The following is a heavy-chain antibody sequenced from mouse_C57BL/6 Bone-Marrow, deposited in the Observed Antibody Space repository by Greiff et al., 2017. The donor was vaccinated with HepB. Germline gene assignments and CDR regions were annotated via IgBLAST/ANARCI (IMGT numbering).Heavy chain of an antibody. D-gene: IGHD2-3*01. Sequence: EVQLVESGGGLVKPGGSLKLSCAASGFTFSSYTMSWVRQTPEKRLEWVATISGGGGNTYYPDSVKGRFTISRDNAKNALYLQMSSLRSEDTALYYCARHGYYDFDYWGQGTTLTVSS. CDR2: ISGGGGNT. CDR1: GFTFSSYT. CDR3: ARHGYYDFDY. V-gene: IGHV5-9*01. J-gene: IGHJ2*01.